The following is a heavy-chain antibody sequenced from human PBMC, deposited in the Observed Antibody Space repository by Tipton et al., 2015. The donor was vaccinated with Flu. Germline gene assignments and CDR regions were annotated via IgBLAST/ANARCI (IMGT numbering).Heavy chain of an antibody. Sequence: EVQLVQSGGGLVQPGGSLRLSCAASGFTVSSNYMSWVRQAPGKGLEWVSVIYSGGSTYYADSVKGRFTISRHNSKNTLYLQMNSLRAEDTAVYYCARAVAGHYYYYGMDVWGQGTTVTVSS. CDR2: IYSGGST. D-gene: IGHD6-19*01. J-gene: IGHJ6*02. CDR3: ARAVAGHYYYYGMDV. CDR1: GFTVSSNY. V-gene: IGHV3-53*04.